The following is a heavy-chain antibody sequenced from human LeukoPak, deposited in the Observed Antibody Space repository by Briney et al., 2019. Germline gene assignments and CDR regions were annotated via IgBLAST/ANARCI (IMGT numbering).Heavy chain of an antibody. CDR2: ISAYNGDT. CDR1: GYSFTDYG. D-gene: IGHD6-13*01. J-gene: IGHJ4*02. Sequence: ASVKVSCKASGYSFTDYGISWERQAPGQGLEWMGWISAYNGDTNYAQKLQGRVTMTTDTSTTTAYMELRSLRSDDTAVYYCTRTNGGYGRIDYWGQGSLVTVSS. CDR3: TRTNGGYGRIDY. V-gene: IGHV1-18*01.